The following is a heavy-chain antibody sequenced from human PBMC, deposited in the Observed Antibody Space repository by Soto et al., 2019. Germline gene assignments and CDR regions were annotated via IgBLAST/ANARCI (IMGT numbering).Heavy chain of an antibody. D-gene: IGHD2-21*01. CDR3: ERSSIRQVPKQVNWFDP. CDR1: GGSFSGYY. J-gene: IGHJ5*02. Sequence: SETLSLTCAVYGGSFSGYYWSWIRQPPGKGLEWIGEVNHSGSTNYNPSLKSRVTISVDTSKNQFSLKLSSVTAADTDVYYCERSSIRQVPKQVNWFDPWGQGILVTVS. V-gene: IGHV4-34*01. CDR2: VNHSGST.